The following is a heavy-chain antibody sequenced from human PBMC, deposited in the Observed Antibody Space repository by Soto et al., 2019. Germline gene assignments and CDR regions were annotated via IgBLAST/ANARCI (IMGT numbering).Heavy chain of an antibody. CDR1: GFTFSRAW. CDR3: TPFEQWFGYRPPAV. D-gene: IGHD3-10*01. Sequence: EVQLVESGGGLVKPGGSLRLSCTASGFTFSRAWMNWVRQAPGKGLEWVGRIKSKNDGGIRDYAAPVQGRFTFSRDDSKNTGDLPRNIIKTEDTAIYYCTPFEQWFGYRPPAVCGQGTTITVS. J-gene: IGHJ6*02. V-gene: IGHV3-15*07. CDR2: IKSKNDGGIR.